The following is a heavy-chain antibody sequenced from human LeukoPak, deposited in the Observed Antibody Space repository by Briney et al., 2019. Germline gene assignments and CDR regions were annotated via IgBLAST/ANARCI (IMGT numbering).Heavy chain of an antibody. D-gene: IGHD2-15*01. V-gene: IGHV3-23*01. Sequence: GGSLRLSCAASGFPFSSHAMSWVRQPPGKGLEWVAAISNGKTYYADSVRSRFAISRDDSTNTVYLHMNSLRDEDTALYHCVREAGYCAPVCVKTNWFDPWGQGTLVTVSS. CDR2: ISNGKT. CDR1: GFPFSSHA. J-gene: IGHJ5*02. CDR3: VREAGYCAPVCVKTNWFDP.